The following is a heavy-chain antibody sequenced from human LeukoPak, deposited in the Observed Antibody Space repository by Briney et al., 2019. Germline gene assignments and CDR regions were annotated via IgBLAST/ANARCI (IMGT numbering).Heavy chain of an antibody. D-gene: IGHD6-13*01. CDR1: GFTFDDYA. CDR3: AKDRRIAAAGTAFDY. Sequence: GGSLRLSCAASGFTFDDYAMHWVRQAPGKGLEWVSGISWNSGSIGYADSVKGRFTISRDNAKNTLYLQMNSLRPEDTAFYYCAKDRRIAAAGTAFDYWGQGTLVTVSS. V-gene: IGHV3-9*01. CDR2: ISWNSGSI. J-gene: IGHJ4*02.